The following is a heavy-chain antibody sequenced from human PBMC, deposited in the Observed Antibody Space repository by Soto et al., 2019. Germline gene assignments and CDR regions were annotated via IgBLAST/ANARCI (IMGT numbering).Heavy chain of an antibody. CDR2: IIPIFGTA. J-gene: IGHJ6*02. CDR3: ARDEMVVATGSRTWHYYYGMDV. D-gene: IGHD2-15*01. Sequence: QVQLVQSGAEVKKPGCSVKVSCKSSGGTFSTYAISWVRQAPGQGLEWMGGIIPIFGTANYAQKFQGRVTITADESTTTAYMEVISLRSEDTAVYYCARDEMVVATGSRTWHYYYGMDVWGQGTTVTVSS. CDR1: GGTFSTYA. V-gene: IGHV1-69*12.